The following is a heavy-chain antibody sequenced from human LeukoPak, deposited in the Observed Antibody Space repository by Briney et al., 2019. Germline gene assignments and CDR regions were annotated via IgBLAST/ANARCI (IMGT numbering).Heavy chain of an antibody. J-gene: IGHJ6*04. CDR2: IKQDENEQ. V-gene: IGHV3-7*01. D-gene: IGHD3-10*02. Sequence: GGSLRLSCAASGITVSRYWMSWVRQTPGGGLEWVANIKQDENEQDYVDSVRGRFTISRDNAKNSLYLQMNSLRAEDTAVYYCAELGITMIGGVWGKGTTVTISS. CDR3: AELGITMIGGV. CDR1: GITVSRYW.